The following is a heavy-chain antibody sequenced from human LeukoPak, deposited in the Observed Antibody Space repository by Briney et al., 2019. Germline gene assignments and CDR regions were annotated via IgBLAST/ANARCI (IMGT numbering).Heavy chain of an antibody. J-gene: IGHJ4*02. V-gene: IGHV1-2*02. Sequence: ASVKVSCKASGYTFTDNNVHWVRQAPGQGLECMGWIRPNNGDTNYAQNFRGRVTMIRDTSSSTAYMELSGLRSDDTTIYYCARAYNSAYGGQFFDSWGQGTLVAVSS. CDR1: GYTFTDNN. CDR2: IRPNNGDT. CDR3: ARAYNSAYGGQFFDS. D-gene: IGHD5-18*01.